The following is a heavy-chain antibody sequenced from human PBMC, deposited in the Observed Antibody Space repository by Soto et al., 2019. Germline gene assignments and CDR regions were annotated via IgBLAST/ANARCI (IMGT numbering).Heavy chain of an antibody. Sequence: ETLSLTCTVSGASISGYYWSWIRKSAGKGLEWIGRIYATGTTDYNPSLKSRVMMSVDTSKKQFSLKLRSVTAADTAVYYCVRDGTKTLRDWFDPWGQGISVTVSS. D-gene: IGHD1-1*01. CDR2: IYATGTT. CDR3: VRDGTKTLRDWFDP. J-gene: IGHJ5*02. V-gene: IGHV4-4*07. CDR1: GASISGYY.